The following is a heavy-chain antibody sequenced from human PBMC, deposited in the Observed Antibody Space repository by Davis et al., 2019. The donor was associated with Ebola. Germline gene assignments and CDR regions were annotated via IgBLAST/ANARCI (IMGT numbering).Heavy chain of an antibody. D-gene: IGHD3-10*01. CDR1: GGSISSGGYS. CDR2: IYYSGST. J-gene: IGHJ5*02. Sequence: PSETLSLTCAVSGGSISSGGYSWSWIRQPPGKGLEWIGYIYYSGSTNYNPSLKSRVTISVDTSKNQFSLKLSSVTAADTAVYYCARYLMVQGVSNWFDPWGQGTLVTVSS. V-gene: IGHV4-61*08. CDR3: ARYLMVQGVSNWFDP.